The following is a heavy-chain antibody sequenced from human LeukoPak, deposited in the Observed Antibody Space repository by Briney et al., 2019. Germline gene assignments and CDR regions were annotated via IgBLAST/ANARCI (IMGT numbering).Heavy chain of an antibody. V-gene: IGHV3-9*03. CDR2: ISWNSGSI. D-gene: IGHD6-19*01. CDR3: AKDMGYSSGWYYFDY. J-gene: IGHJ4*02. Sequence: PGGSLRLSCAASGFTFYDYAMHWVRQAPGKGLEWGSGISWNSGSIGYADSVKGRFTISRDNAKNSLYLQMNSLRAEDMALYYCAKDMGYSSGWYYFDYWGQGTLVTVSS. CDR1: GFTFYDYA.